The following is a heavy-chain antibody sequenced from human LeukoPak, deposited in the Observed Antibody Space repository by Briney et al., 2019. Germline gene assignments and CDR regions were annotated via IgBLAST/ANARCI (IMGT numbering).Heavy chain of an antibody. CDR1: GGSISSGDYY. J-gene: IGHJ3*02. D-gene: IGHD2-21*02. CDR2: IYYSGST. CDR3: ARASVVVTAMGAFDI. Sequence: SETLSLTCTVSGGSISSGDYYWSWIRQPPGKGLEWIGYIYYSGSTYYNPSLKSRVTISVDKSKNQFSLKLSSVTAADTAVYYCARASVVVTAMGAFDIWGQGTMVTVSS. V-gene: IGHV4-30-4*01.